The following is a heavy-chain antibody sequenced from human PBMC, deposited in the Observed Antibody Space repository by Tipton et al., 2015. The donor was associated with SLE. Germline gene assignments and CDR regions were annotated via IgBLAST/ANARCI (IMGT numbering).Heavy chain of an antibody. V-gene: IGHV3-48*01. CDR3: ARRGTVTGRKAFDI. Sequence: GSLRLSCAASGFTFSSYSMNWVRQAPGKGLEWVSYISSSSSTIYYADSVKGRFTISRDNSKNTLYLQMNSLRAEDTAVYYCARRGTVTGRKAFDIWGQGTMVTVSS. J-gene: IGHJ3*02. CDR2: ISSSSSTI. D-gene: IGHD4-17*01. CDR1: GFTFSSYS.